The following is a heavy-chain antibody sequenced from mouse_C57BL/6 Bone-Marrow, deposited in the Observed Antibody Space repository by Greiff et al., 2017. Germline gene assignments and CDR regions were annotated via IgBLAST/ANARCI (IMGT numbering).Heavy chain of an antibody. D-gene: IGHD2-1*01. CDR3: ARSTGNYAFAY. J-gene: IGHJ3*01. CDR1: GYTFTNYW. V-gene: IGHV1-63*01. Sequence: VQLQQSGAELVRPGTSVKMSCKASGYTFTNYWIGWAKQRPGHGLEWIGDIYPGGGYTNYNEKFKGKATLTADKSSSTAYMQFSSLTSEDSAIYCGARSTGNYAFAYWGQGTLVTVSA. CDR2: IYPGGGYT.